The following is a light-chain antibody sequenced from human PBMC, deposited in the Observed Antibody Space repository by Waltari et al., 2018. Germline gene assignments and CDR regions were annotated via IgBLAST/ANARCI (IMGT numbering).Light chain of an antibody. CDR2: GAS. Sequence: ETVLTQSPGTLSLSPGERATLSRRASQSVSSSYLAWYQQRPGQAPRLLIYGASNRATGIPDRFSGSGSGTDFTLTISRLEPEDFAVYYCQQYGGSFTFGPGTKEAMK. V-gene: IGKV3-20*01. J-gene: IGKJ3*01. CDR3: QQYGGSFT. CDR1: QSVSSSY.